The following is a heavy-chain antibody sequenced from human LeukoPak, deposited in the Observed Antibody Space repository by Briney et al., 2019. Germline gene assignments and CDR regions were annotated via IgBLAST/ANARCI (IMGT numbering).Heavy chain of an antibody. Sequence: GGSLRLSCAVSGFSFISYWMSWVRQAPGKGLEWVSVIYSGGSTYYADSVKGRFTISRDNSKNTLYLQMNSLRAEDTAVYYCARDGQRRGFDPWGQGTLVTVSS. CDR2: IYSGGST. CDR3: ARDGQRRGFDP. CDR1: GFSFISYW. J-gene: IGHJ5*02. V-gene: IGHV3-53*01.